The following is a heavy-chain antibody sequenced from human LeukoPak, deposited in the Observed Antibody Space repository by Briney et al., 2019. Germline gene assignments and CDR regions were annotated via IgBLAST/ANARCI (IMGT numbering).Heavy chain of an antibody. CDR1: GGSISRYY. CDR2: IYYSGTT. Sequence: PSETLSLTCTVSGGSISRYYWSWIRQPPGRGLEWIGYIYYSGTTNYNPSLKSRVTISVDTSQKQFSLKLTSVPAGDTAVYYCARHLFSYYMDVWGKGTTVTVSS. CDR3: ARHLFSYYMDV. V-gene: IGHV4-59*08. J-gene: IGHJ6*03.